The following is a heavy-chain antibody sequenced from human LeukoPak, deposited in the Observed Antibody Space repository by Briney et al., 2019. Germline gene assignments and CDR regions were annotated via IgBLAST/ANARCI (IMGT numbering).Heavy chain of an antibody. J-gene: IGHJ6*03. V-gene: IGHV3-30*02. CDR2: VQYDGSNE. CDR3: AKDRCSNGVGCYYYYMDV. D-gene: IGHD2-8*01. Sequence: GGSLRLSCAASRFTFSSYGMHWVRQAPGKGLEWVAYVQYDGSNEQYADSVKGRFSISRGSSKNILYLQMNSPRGEDTAVYYCAKDRCSNGVGCYYYYMDVWGKGTTVTISS. CDR1: RFTFSSYG.